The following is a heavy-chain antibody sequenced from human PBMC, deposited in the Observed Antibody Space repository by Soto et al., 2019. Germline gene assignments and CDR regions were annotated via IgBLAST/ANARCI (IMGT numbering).Heavy chain of an antibody. V-gene: IGHV1-2*04. CDR3: ARDRAYYYDSSCYYYSVGFAFDI. CDR1: GYTFTGYY. CDR2: INPNSGGT. D-gene: IGHD3-22*01. Sequence: ASVKVSCKASGYTFTGYYMHWVRQAPGQGLEWMGWINPNSGGTNYAQKFQGWVTMTRDTSISTAYMELSRLRSDDTAVYYCARDRAYYYDSSCYYYSVGFAFDIWGQGTMVTVSS. J-gene: IGHJ3*02.